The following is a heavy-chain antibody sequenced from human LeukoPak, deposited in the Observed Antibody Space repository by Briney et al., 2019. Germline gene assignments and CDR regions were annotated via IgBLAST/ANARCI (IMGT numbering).Heavy chain of an antibody. CDR2: IYSGGST. Sequence: GGSLRLSCAASGFTVSSNYMSWVRQAPGKGLEWVSVIYSGGSTYYADSVKGRFTISRDNSKNTLYLQMNSLRAEDTAVYYCAKASWNNWSDPWGQGTLVTVSS. J-gene: IGHJ5*02. CDR3: AKASWNNWSDP. CDR1: GFTVSSNY. V-gene: IGHV3-53*05. D-gene: IGHD1-1*01.